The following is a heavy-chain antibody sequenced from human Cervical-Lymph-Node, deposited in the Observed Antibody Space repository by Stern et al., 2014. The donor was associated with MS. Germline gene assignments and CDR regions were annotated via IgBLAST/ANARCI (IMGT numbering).Heavy chain of an antibody. V-gene: IGHV3-73*01. D-gene: IGHD3-3*01. J-gene: IGHJ5*02. Sequence: EVQLVESGGGLVQPGRSLKLSCAASGFAFNGSALHWVRPVSGKGLEWVGRVTSKANNYATDYAASVTGRFTISRDDSKNTAYLQMNGLKTEDTAVYYCTSSYDFWSGYPNKWLDLWGQGTLVIVSS. CDR3: TSSYDFWSGYPNKWLDL. CDR1: GFAFNGSA. CDR2: VTSKANNYAT.